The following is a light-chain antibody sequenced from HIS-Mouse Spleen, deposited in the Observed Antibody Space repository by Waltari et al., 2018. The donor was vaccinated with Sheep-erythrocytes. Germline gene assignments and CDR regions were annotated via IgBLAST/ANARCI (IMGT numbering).Light chain of an antibody. CDR1: QGIRND. CDR2: AAS. J-gene: IGKJ3*01. Sequence: IQMTQSPSSLSASVGDRVHITCRASQGIRNDLGWYQQKPGKAPKLLIYAASSLQSGVPSRFSGSGSGTDFTLTISSLQPEDFATYYCQQSYSTPQFTFGPGTKVDIK. CDR3: QQSYSTPQFT. V-gene: IGKV1-39*01.